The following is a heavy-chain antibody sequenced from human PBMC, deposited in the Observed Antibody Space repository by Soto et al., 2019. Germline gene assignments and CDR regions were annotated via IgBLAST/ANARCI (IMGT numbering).Heavy chain of an antibody. V-gene: IGHV3-13*01. CDR2: IGTAGDT. CDR1: GFTFSSYD. J-gene: IGHJ6*02. Sequence: GGSLRLSCAASGFTFSSYDMHWVRQATGKGLEWVSAIGTAGDTYYPGSVKGRFTISRENAKNSLYLQMNSLRAGDTAVYYCARAIEVVTLDVWGQGTTVTVSS. D-gene: IGHD3-22*01. CDR3: ARAIEVVTLDV.